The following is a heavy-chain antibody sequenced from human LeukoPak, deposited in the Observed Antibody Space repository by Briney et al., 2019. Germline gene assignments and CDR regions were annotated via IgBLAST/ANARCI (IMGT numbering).Heavy chain of an antibody. J-gene: IGHJ4*02. D-gene: IGHD2-15*01. CDR1: GGSFSGYY. CDR2: INHSGST. Sequence: SETLSLTCAVYGGSFSGYYWSWIRQPPGKGLEWIGEINHSGSTNYNPSLKSRVTISVATTSTQFILRLSSVTAADTAVYYCAREGVVVVAASGLFDYWGQGTLVTVSS. CDR3: AREGVVVVAASGLFDY. V-gene: IGHV4-34*01.